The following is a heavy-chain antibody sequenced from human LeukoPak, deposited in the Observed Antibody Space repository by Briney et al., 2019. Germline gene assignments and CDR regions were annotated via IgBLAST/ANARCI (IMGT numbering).Heavy chain of an antibody. CDR2: IDSSATTT. J-gene: IGHJ3*02. CDR1: RFYFSTYD. D-gene: IGHD1-14*01. Sequence: PGGSLRLSCTASRFYFSTYDTHWVRQVPGKGLEWISYIDSSATTTYYAGSVQGRFTISRDNAKNSLYLQMNSLRAEDTAVYYCARFHPITLDAFDIWGQGTMVTVSS. CDR3: ARFHPITLDAFDI. V-gene: IGHV3-48*04.